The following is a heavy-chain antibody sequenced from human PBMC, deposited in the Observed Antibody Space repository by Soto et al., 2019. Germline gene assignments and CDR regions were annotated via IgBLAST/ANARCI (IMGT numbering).Heavy chain of an antibody. CDR1: GFTFSSYD. Sequence: EVQLLESGGGLAQPGGSLRLSCAASGFTFSSYDMNWVRQAPGKGLEWVSDISGSGGSTYYADSVKGRFTISRDNSKNTLYLQMNRLRPEDTAVYYCAGIRGVIRGNWGQGTLVTVSS. CDR3: AGIRGVIRGN. CDR2: ISGSGGST. J-gene: IGHJ4*02. V-gene: IGHV3-23*01. D-gene: IGHD3-10*01.